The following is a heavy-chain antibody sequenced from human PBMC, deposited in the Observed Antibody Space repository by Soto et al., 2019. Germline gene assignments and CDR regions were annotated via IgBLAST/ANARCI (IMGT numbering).Heavy chain of an antibody. D-gene: IGHD3-3*01. V-gene: IGHV1-3*01. CDR2: INAGNGNT. CDR3: ARDNPKVAPYYDFWSGYQNWFDL. Sequence: ASVKVSCKASGYTFTSYAMHWVRQAPGQRLEWMGWINAGNGNTKYSQKFQGRVTITRDTSASTAYMELSSLRSEDTAVYYCARDNPKVAPYYDFWSGYQNWFDLWGQGTLVTVSS. CDR1: GYTFTSYA. J-gene: IGHJ5*02.